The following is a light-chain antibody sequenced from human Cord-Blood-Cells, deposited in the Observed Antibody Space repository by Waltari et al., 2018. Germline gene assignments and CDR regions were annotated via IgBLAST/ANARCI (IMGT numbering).Light chain of an antibody. V-gene: IGKV4-1*01. Sequence: DIVMTQSPDSLAVSLGERATINCKSSQSVLYSSNNKNYLAWYQQKPGPPPKMLIYWASTRETGVPDRISGSGSGTDFTHTISSLQAEDVAVYYCQQYYSTPPTLGGGTKVEIK. CDR2: WAS. J-gene: IGKJ4*01. CDR3: QQYYSTPPT. CDR1: QSVLYSSNNKNY.